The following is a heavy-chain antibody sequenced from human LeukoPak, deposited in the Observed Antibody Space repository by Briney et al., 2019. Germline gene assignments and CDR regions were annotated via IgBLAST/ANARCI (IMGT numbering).Heavy chain of an antibody. J-gene: IGHJ3*02. V-gene: IGHV3-30*02. CDR3: AKDLGDAFDI. D-gene: IGHD3-16*01. CDR1: GFTFSSYG. Sequence: GGSLRLSCAASGFTFSSYGMHWVRQAPGKGLEWVAFIRYDGSNKYYADSVKGRFTISRDNSKNTLYLQMNSLRVEDTAVYYCAKDLGDAFDIWGQGTMVTVSS. CDR2: IRYDGSNK.